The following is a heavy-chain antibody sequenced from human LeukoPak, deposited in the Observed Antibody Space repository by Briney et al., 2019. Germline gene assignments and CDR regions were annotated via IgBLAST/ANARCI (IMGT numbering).Heavy chain of an antibody. D-gene: IGHD3-3*01. Sequence: GGSLRLSCAATGFTFSSYWLHWVRQAPGKGLTWVSRINTDGSRINYADSVKVRFTSSRDNAKNTLYLQMNSLRVEDTAVYFCARGGPVKSIYDPHWYDPWGQGTQVTVSS. V-gene: IGHV3-74*01. CDR1: GFTFSSYW. CDR3: ARGGPVKSIYDPHWYDP. CDR2: INTDGSRI. J-gene: IGHJ5*02.